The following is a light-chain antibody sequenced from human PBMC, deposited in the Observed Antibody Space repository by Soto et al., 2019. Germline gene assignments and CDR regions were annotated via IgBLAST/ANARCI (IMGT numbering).Light chain of an antibody. J-gene: IGKJ1*01. CDR3: QQYHTWPSWR. CDR2: GAS. CDR1: PSVSLS. V-gene: IGKV3-15*01. Sequence: RLMRQPPDTKYVSPGERATLSCGASPSVSLSLAWYQMRPGQPPRLLIYGASTRATDIPARFSGSGSGTDFTLTISSLQSEDFAVYFCQQYHTWPSWRFGEGTKVDI.